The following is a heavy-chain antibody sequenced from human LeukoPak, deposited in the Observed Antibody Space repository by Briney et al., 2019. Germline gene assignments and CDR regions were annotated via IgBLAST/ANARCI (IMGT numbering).Heavy chain of an antibody. V-gene: IGHV3-48*04. CDR2: ISSSGSTI. CDR3: ASTTTVTTFLGY. J-gene: IGHJ4*02. D-gene: IGHD4-17*01. Sequence: GGSLRLSCAASGFTFSSYWMSWVRQAPGKGLEWVSYISSSGSTIYYADSVKGRFTISRDNAKNSLYLQMNSLRAEDTAVYYCASTTTVTTFLGYWGQGTLVTVSS. CDR1: GFTFSSYW.